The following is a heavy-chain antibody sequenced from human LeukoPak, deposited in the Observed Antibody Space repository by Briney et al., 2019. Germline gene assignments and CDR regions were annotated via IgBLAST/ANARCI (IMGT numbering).Heavy chain of an antibody. D-gene: IGHD3-10*01. CDR2: IYYTGST. J-gene: IGHJ4*02. Sequence: SQTLSLTCTVSGDSVTSGGYYWNWIRQHPVRGLEWIGYIYYTGSTNYNPSLKSRINISADTSKNQFSLKLKSVTAADTAIYYCARSGLYYPGSGSFDYWGQGALVTVSS. CDR3: ARSGLYYPGSGSFDY. V-gene: IGHV4-31*03. CDR1: GDSVTSGGYY.